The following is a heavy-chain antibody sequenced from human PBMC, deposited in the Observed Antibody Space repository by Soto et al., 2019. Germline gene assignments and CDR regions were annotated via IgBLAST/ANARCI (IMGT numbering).Heavy chain of an antibody. J-gene: IGHJ3*01. Sequence: EVQLLESGGGLVQPGGSLRLSCAASGFTFSSYAMSWVRQAPGKGLEWVSAISGSGGSTYYADSVKGRFTISRDNSKNALYLQMNSLRAEDTAVYDCAKGGASQWLGSRLLWGQGTMVTVSS. CDR2: ISGSGGST. D-gene: IGHD6-19*01. CDR1: GFTFSSYA. V-gene: IGHV3-23*01. CDR3: AKGGASQWLGSRLL.